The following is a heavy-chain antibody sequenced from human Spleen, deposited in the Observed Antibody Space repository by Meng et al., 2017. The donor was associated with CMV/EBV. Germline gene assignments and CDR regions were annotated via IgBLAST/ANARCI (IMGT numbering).Heavy chain of an antibody. CDR2: IRVYNGNK. D-gene: IGHD1-26*01. CDR3: ARGGGVGATSDSPLAY. V-gene: IGHV1-18*01. J-gene: IGHJ4*02. CDR1: GYNFNNKG. Sequence: GYNFNNKGSTWGRQDSGQGVEWMGWIRVYNGNKRYQQNIQGRVNMTKDKSTSKAYMELRSLRSDDTAVYYCARGGGVGATSDSPLAYWGQGTLVTVSS.